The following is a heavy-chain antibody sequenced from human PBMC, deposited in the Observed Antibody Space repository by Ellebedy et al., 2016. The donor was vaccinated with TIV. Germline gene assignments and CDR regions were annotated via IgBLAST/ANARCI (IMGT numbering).Heavy chain of an antibody. V-gene: IGHV4-30-2*01. J-gene: IGHJ3*02. CDR2: IYHSGST. Sequence: LRLXXAVSGGSISSGGYSWSWIRQPPGKGLEWIGYIYHSGSTYYNPSLKSRVTISVDRSKNQFSLQLNSVTPEDTAVYYCATDIGYSGSPDAFDIWGQGTMVTVSS. CDR1: GGSISSGGYS. D-gene: IGHD1-26*01. CDR3: ATDIGYSGSPDAFDI.